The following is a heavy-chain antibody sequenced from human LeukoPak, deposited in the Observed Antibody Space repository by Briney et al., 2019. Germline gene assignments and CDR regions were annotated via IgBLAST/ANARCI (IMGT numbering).Heavy chain of an antibody. CDR2: IYTSGSI. CDR3: AKDLAGYNLNFDY. V-gene: IGHV4-4*07. CDR1: GGSIRNYF. D-gene: IGHD5-24*01. Sequence: SETLSLTCSVSGGSIRNYFWSWIRQPAGKGLEWIGRIYTSGSIDYKPSLRSRVTMSVDTSRNQFSLKLTSVTAADTAVYYCAKDLAGYNLNFDYWGQGTLVTVSS. J-gene: IGHJ4*02.